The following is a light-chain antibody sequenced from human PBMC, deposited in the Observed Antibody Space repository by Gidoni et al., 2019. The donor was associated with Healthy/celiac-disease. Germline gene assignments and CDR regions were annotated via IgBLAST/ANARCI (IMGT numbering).Light chain of an antibody. V-gene: IGKV3-11*01. CDR3: QQRSNWPPLT. Sequence: EIVLTQSPATLSLSPGERATLSCRTRQNVSSYLAWYQQKPGQAPRLLIYDASNRATGIPARFSGSESGTDFTLTISSLEPEDFAVYYCQQRSNWPPLTFGGGTKVEIK. CDR2: DAS. CDR1: QNVSSY. J-gene: IGKJ4*01.